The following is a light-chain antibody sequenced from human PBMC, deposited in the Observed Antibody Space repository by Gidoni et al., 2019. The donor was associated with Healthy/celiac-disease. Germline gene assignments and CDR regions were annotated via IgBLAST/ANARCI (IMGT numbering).Light chain of an antibody. V-gene: IGKV3-20*01. CDR1: QSVSSSY. CDR3: QQYGSSTGT. CDR2: GAS. J-gene: IGKJ1*01. Sequence: EIVLTQSPGTLSLSPWERATLSCRASQSVSSSYLAWYQQKPGQAPRLLIYGASSRATGIPAKFSGSGSGTDFTLTISRLGPEDFAVYYCQQYGSSTGTFGQGTKVEIK.